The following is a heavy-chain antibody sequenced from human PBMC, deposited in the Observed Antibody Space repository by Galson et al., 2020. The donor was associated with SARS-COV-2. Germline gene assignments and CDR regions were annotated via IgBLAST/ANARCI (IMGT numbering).Heavy chain of an antibody. CDR3: SRDMEALSYSSLYAFDI. Sequence: QAGGSLRLSCAASGFTFSTYGMHWVRQAPGKGLEWVATISYDGRNKYYADSVKGRFTISRDTSNNTPHLQMDSLRVEDTAIYYCSRDMEALSYSSLYAFDIWGQGTMVTVAS. J-gene: IGHJ3*02. V-gene: IGHV3-30*03. CDR2: ISYDGRNK. D-gene: IGHD2-15*01. CDR1: GFTFSTYG.